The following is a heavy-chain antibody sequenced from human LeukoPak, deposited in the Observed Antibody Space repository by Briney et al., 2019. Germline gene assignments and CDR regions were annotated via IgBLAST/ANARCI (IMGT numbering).Heavy chain of an antibody. J-gene: IGHJ4*02. Sequence: SETLSLTCGVPGGSVSSTNWWTWIRQPPGKGLEWIGEVHLDGRTNFNPSLKSRLTMSVDLSENHVSLKLTSVTAADTAVYYCASPSYCTSTSCLRWYYWGQGTLVTVSS. D-gene: IGHD2-2*01. CDR2: VHLDGRT. CDR1: GGSVSSTNW. V-gene: IGHV4-4*02. CDR3: ASPSYCTSTSCLRWYY.